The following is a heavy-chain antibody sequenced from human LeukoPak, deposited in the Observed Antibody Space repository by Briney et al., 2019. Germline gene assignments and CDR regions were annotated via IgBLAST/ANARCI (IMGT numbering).Heavy chain of an antibody. Sequence: GGSLRPSCAASGFIFSSDDMHWVRQAPGKGLEWVAGIQSNGRNKYYVDSVKGRFAISRDNSKSTLYLQVNSLRVEDTALYYCARESEGGTGTSCPDYWGQGTLVTVSS. V-gene: IGHV3-33*05. CDR3: ARESEGGTGTSCPDY. CDR1: GFIFSSDD. D-gene: IGHD2-2*01. J-gene: IGHJ4*02. CDR2: IQSNGRNK.